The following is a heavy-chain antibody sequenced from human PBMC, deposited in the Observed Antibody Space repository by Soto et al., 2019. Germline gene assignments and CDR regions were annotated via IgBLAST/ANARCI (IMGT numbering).Heavy chain of an antibody. CDR3: AHSPSLYYDSAIQFAY. Sequence: QITLKESGPPLVKPTQTLTLTCTFSGFSLTPRGAGVGWIRQPPGKALEWLAFIYWDDDKRYSPSLKSRLTITKDTSKNHVVLIMINMDPVDIATYYCAHSPSLYYDSAIQFAYWGQGTLVTVSS. CDR2: IYWDDDK. J-gene: IGHJ4*02. CDR1: GFSLTPRGAG. D-gene: IGHD3-22*01. V-gene: IGHV2-5*02.